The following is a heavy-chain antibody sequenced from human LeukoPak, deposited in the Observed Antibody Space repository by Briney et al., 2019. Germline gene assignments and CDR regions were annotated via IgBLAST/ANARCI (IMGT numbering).Heavy chain of an antibody. CDR2: IFDRET. V-gene: IGHV4-30-2*01. Sequence: PSQTLSLTCAVSGDSLNIGGYYWSWIRQPPGEGLEWIGYIFDRETYYSPSLKSRLTISLDMSNDQFSLKLTSVTAADTAVYYCVAYSPYDSWSAFWGQGILVTVSS. CDR3: VAYSPYDSWSAF. J-gene: IGHJ4*02. D-gene: IGHD3-3*01. CDR1: GDSLNIGGYY.